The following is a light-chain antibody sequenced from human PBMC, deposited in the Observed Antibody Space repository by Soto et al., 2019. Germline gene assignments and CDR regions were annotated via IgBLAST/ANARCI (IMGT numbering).Light chain of an antibody. Sequence: IVMTQSPATLSMSPGQTATLSCRASQSVSSNLDWYQQKPGQAPSLLTYGASTRATGIPARFSGSGSGTALTLTISSLQSEDFAVSYCQQYNNWPRTFGQGTKV. CDR2: GAS. CDR3: QQYNNWPRT. J-gene: IGKJ1*01. CDR1: QSVSSN. V-gene: IGKV3-15*01.